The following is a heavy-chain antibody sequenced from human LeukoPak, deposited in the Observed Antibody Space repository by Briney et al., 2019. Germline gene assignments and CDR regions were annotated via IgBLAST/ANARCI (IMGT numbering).Heavy chain of an antibody. CDR3: ARLVTSGIIAFDP. CDR2: IYYSGST. Sequence: SETLSLTCTVSGGSISSYYWSWIRQPPGKGLEWIGYIYYSGSTNYNPSLKSRVTISVDTSKNQFSLKLSSVTAADTAVYYCARLVTSGIIAFDPWGQGTLVTVSS. D-gene: IGHD3-10*01. V-gene: IGHV4-59*12. J-gene: IGHJ5*02. CDR1: GGSISSYY.